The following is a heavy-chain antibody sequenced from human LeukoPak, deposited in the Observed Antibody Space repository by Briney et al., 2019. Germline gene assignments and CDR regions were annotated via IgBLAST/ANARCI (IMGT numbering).Heavy chain of an antibody. Sequence: GGSLRLSCVASQFTFNNFAMNWVRQTPEKRLEWVANIKPDGSGKYYLDSVKGRFTISRDNAKNSLYLQMNILRGEDTAVYYCARDFTYERFDYWGQGTLVTVSS. J-gene: IGHJ4*02. CDR3: ARDFTYERFDY. CDR1: QFTFNNFA. V-gene: IGHV3-7*01. CDR2: IKPDGSGK. D-gene: IGHD3-16*01.